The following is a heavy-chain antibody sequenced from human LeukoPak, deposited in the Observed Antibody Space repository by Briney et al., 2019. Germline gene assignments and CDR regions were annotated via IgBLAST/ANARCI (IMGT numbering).Heavy chain of an antibody. V-gene: IGHV4-59*01. CDR1: GGSISTYY. CDR2: VYYSGRT. D-gene: IGHD6-13*01. CDR3: ARGEIAAASYYYYYYMDV. Sequence: SETLSLTCTVSGGSISTYYWNWIRQPPGKGLEWIGYVYYSGRTNYNPSLKSRVTISIDTSKSQFSLKLSSVTAADTAVYYCARGEIAAASYYYYYYMDVWGKGATVTISS. J-gene: IGHJ6*03.